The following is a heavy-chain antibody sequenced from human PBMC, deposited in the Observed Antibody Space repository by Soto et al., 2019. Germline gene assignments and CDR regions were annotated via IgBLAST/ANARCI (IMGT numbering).Heavy chain of an antibody. Sequence: QLQLQESGPGLVKPSETLSLSCTVSGGSISSRNYYWGWIRQPPGKGLEWIGSIYSSGSTYYNPSLKSRVTIFLATSKNQFSLKLSSVPAADTAVYYCARTYYDILTGYEPYNGMDVWGQGTTVTVSS. CDR3: ARTYYDILTGYEPYNGMDV. V-gene: IGHV4-39*01. J-gene: IGHJ6*02. CDR2: IYSSGST. D-gene: IGHD3-9*01. CDR1: GGSISSRNYY.